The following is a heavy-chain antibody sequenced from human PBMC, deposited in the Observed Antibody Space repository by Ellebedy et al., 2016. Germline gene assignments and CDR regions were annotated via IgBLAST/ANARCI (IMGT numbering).Heavy chain of an antibody. CDR3: ADYGGDSGY. J-gene: IGHJ4*02. CDR2: ITEDGSEK. D-gene: IGHD4-23*01. V-gene: IGHV3-7*01. Sequence: GEPLKISXAASGFSLSYHWMNWFRQAPGKGLEWVATITEDGSEKYYVDSVKGRFTISRDNAKNSLFLLMNSLRADDTAVYYCADYGGDSGYWGQGTLVTVSS. CDR1: GFSLSYHW.